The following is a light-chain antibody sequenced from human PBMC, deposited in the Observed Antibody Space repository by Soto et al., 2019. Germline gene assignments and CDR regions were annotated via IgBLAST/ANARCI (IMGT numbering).Light chain of an antibody. V-gene: IGLV2-14*01. CDR2: EVS. CDR1: SGDVGGYNY. J-gene: IGLJ3*02. CDR3: ASYSSTGTVV. Sequence: QSVLTQHASVSGSPGQSITISCTGTSGDVGGYNYVSWYQQHPGKAPKLMIYEVSNRPSGVSNRFSGSKSGNTASLTISGLQADDEADYYCASYSSTGTVVFGGGTKLTV.